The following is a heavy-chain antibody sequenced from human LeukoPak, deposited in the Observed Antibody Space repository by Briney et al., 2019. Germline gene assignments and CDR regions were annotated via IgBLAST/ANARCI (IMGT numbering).Heavy chain of an antibody. Sequence: PGGSLRLSCAASGFTVSSNYMSWVRQAPGKGLEWASVIYSGGSTYYADSVKGRFTISRDNSKNTLYLQMNSLRAEDTAVYYCARISMISNYYYYYMDVWGKGTTVTVSS. CDR3: ARISMISNYYYYYMDV. CDR1: GFTVSSNY. J-gene: IGHJ6*03. CDR2: IYSGGST. V-gene: IGHV3-53*01. D-gene: IGHD3/OR15-3a*01.